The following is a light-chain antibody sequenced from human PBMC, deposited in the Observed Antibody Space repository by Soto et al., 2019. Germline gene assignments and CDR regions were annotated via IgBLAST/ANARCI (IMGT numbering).Light chain of an antibody. CDR2: KAS. Sequence: DIQMTQSPSTLSGSVGDRVTITCRASQTISSWLAWYQQKPGKAPKLLIYKASTLKSGVPSRFSGSGSGTEFTLTISSLQPDDFALYYCQQYNNWPRTFGQGTK. CDR1: QTISSW. V-gene: IGKV1-5*03. CDR3: QQYNNWPRT. J-gene: IGKJ1*01.